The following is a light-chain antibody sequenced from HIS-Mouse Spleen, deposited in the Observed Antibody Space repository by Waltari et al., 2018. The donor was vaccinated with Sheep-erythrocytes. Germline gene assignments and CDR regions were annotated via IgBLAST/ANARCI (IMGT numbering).Light chain of an antibody. CDR3: QQYYSTLT. J-gene: IGKJ4*01. CDR1: QSVLYSSNNKNY. V-gene: IGKV4-1*01. Sequence: DIVMTQSPDSLAVSLGERATINCKSSQSVLYSSNNKNYLAWYQQKPGQPPKLLIYWASNRESGVHDRFSGSGSGTDFTLTISSLQAEDVAVYYCQQYYSTLTFGGGTKVEIK. CDR2: WAS.